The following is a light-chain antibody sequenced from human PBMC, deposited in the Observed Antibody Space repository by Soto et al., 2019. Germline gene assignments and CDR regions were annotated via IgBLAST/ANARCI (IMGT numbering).Light chain of an antibody. V-gene: IGLV2-11*01. CDR1: SSDVGGYNY. CDR3: YSYAGSYTFYV. CDR2: DVS. J-gene: IGLJ1*01. Sequence: QSVLTQPRSVSGSPGQSVTISCTGTSSDVGGYNYVSWYQQYPGKAPKLMIYDVSKRPSGVPDRFSGSKSGNTASLTISGLQAEDEADCYCYSYAGSYTFYVFGTGTKVTVL.